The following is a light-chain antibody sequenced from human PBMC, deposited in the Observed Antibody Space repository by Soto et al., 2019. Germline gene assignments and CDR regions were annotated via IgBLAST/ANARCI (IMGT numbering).Light chain of an antibody. Sequence: EIVMTQSPATLSVSPGERATLSCRASQRVSSNLAWYQQKPGQAPRLLIYDASTRATGIPARFSGSGSATEFTLTISSLQSEDFAVYYCQQNNNSSAFGQGTKLEIK. CDR3: QQNNNSSA. CDR1: QRVSSN. CDR2: DAS. J-gene: IGKJ2*01. V-gene: IGKV3-15*01.